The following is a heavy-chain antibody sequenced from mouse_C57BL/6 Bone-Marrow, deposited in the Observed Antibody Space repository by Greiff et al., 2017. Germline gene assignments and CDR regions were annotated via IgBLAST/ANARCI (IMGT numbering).Heavy chain of an antibody. J-gene: IGHJ2*01. Sequence: EVQLQQSGAELVKPGASVKLSCTASGFNIKDYYMHWVKQRTEQGLEWIGRIDPEDGETRYDPKFQGKATITADTSSNTAYLQLSSLTSEDTAVYYGASVTVVAGELDYWGQGTTLTVSS. D-gene: IGHD1-1*01. CDR2: IDPEDGET. CDR1: GFNIKDYY. CDR3: ASVTVVAGELDY. V-gene: IGHV14-2*01.